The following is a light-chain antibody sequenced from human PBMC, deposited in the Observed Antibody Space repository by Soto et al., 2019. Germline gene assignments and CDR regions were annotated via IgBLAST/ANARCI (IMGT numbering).Light chain of an antibody. Sequence: EIVLTQSPATLSLSPGERATLSCRASQSVSSYLAWYQQKPGQAPRLLIYDASNRATGIPVRFSGSGSGTDFTLTISSLEPEDFALYYCQQYGSSLITFGQGTRLEI. CDR1: QSVSSY. J-gene: IGKJ5*01. CDR3: QQYGSSLIT. V-gene: IGKV3-11*01. CDR2: DAS.